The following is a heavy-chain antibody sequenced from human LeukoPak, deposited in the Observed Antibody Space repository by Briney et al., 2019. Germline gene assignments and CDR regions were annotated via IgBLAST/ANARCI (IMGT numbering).Heavy chain of an antibody. CDR1: GGSFSGYY. V-gene: IGHV4-34*01. D-gene: IGHD3-3*01. CDR3: ARTDFWSGYVYY. Sequence: SETLSLTCAVYGGSFSGYYWSWIRQPPGKGLEWIGEINHGGSTNYNPSLKSRVTISVDTSKNQFSLKLSSVTAADTAVYYCARTDFWSGYVYYWGQGTLVTVSS. J-gene: IGHJ4*02. CDR2: INHGGST.